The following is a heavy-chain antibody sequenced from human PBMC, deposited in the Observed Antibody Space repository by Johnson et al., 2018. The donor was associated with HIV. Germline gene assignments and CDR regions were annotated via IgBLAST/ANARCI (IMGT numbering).Heavy chain of an antibody. D-gene: IGHD2-15*01. J-gene: IGHJ3*01. CDR3: ARILLGYCRA. CDR2: IYSGGRT. Sequence: APGKGLEWVSVIYSGGRTYYADFVQGRFTISRDNSKNTVYLLMNSLRGEDTAVYYCARILLGYCRAWGQGTMVTVSS. V-gene: IGHV3-53*01.